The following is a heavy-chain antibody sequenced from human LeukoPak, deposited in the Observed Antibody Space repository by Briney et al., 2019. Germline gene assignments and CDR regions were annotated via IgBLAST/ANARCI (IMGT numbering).Heavy chain of an antibody. V-gene: IGHV4-39*01. CDR2: MYYSGST. CDR3: ARHYYDRTGYYYFDY. D-gene: IGHD3-22*01. CDR1: GGSITGSSYY. J-gene: IGHJ4*02. Sequence: SETLSLTCTVSGGSITGSSYYWGWIRQPPGKGLEWIGSMYYSGSTYYNPSLKSRVTISVDTSKNQFSLKLSSVTAADTAVYYCARHYYDRTGYYYFDYWGQGTLVTVSS.